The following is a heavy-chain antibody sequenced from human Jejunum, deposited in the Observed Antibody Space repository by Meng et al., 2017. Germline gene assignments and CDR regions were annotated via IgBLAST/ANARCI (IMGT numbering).Heavy chain of an antibody. J-gene: IGHJ4*02. Sequence: GGSLRLSCTASGFSLSSNWMNWVRQAPGKGLVWVSRINSDGRTTNYADSVKGRFTISRDNAKNSLYLEMNSLRAEDTAIYYCARELKNSNSFDYWGQGTLVTVSS. D-gene: IGHD6-13*01. V-gene: IGHV3-74*01. CDR2: INSDGRTT. CDR1: GFSLSSNW. CDR3: ARELKNSNSFDY.